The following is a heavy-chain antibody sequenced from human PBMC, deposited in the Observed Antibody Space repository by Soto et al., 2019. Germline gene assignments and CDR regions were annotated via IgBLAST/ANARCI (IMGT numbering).Heavy chain of an antibody. CDR1: GGSISSIIYY. CDR2: MYFSGNT. V-gene: IGHV4-39*01. J-gene: IGHJ3*02. D-gene: IGHD1-26*01. CDR3: ARQHLHRVGATISAFDS. Sequence: QLQLQESGPGLVKPSETLSLTCTVAGGSISSIIYYWGWIRQPPGKGPEWIGSMYFSGNTYYNPSHTSRVTTSVDKYRNQFSLQLRSVTAADTAVYYCARQHLHRVGATISAFDSWGQGTVVTVSS.